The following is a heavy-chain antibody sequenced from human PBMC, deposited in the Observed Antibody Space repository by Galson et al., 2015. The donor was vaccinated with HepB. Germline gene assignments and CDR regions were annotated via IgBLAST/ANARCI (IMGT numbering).Heavy chain of an antibody. V-gene: IGHV6-1*01. Sequence: CAISGDSVSSNSAAWNWIRLSPSRGLECLGRTYYRSKWYNDYAVSVKSRITINLDTSKNQFSLQLNSVTPEDTAVYYCARGVGATHYDAFDIWGQGTMVTVSS. CDR2: TYYRSKWYN. CDR3: ARGVGATHYDAFDI. J-gene: IGHJ3*02. D-gene: IGHD1-26*01. CDR1: GDSVSSNSAA.